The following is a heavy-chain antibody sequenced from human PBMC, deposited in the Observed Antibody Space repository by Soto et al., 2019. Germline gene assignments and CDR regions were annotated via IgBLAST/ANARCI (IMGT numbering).Heavy chain of an antibody. Sequence: EVQLLESGGGLVQPGGSLRLSCAASGFTFSSYAMSWVRQAPGKGLEWVSAISGSGGSTYYADSVKGRFTISRDNSKNTLYLQMNSLRAEDTAVYYCAKGGRIVVVVAALIDYWGQGTLVTVSS. CDR3: AKGGRIVVVVAALIDY. J-gene: IGHJ4*02. CDR1: GFTFSSYA. V-gene: IGHV3-23*01. CDR2: ISGSGGST. D-gene: IGHD2-15*01.